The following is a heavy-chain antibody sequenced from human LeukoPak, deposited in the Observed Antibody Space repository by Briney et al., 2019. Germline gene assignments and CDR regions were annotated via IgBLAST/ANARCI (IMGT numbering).Heavy chain of an antibody. CDR1: GGSISSSNW. J-gene: IGHJ4*02. D-gene: IGHD6-19*01. V-gene: IGHV4-4*02. CDR2: IYHSGST. CDR3: ASGSYSSGWYLLDY. Sequence: PSETLSLTCAVSGGSISSSNWWSWVRQPPGKGLEWIGEIYHSGSTNYNPSLKSRVTISVGKSKNQFSLKLSSVTAADTAVYYCASGSYSSGWYLLDYWGQGTLVTVSS.